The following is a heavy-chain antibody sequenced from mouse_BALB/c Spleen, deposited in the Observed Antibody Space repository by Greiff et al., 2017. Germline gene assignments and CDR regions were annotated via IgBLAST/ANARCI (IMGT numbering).Heavy chain of an antibody. D-gene: IGHD3-1*01. CDR1: GFAFSSYD. CDR2: ISSGGGST. CDR3: ARQAARATSAMDY. V-gene: IGHV5-12-1*01. Sequence: EVMLVESGGGLVKPGGSLKLSCAASGFAFSSYDMSWVRQTPEKRLEWVAYISSGGGSTYYPDTVKGRFTISRDNAKNTLYLQMSSLKSEDTAMYYCARQAARATSAMDYWGQGTSVTVSS. J-gene: IGHJ4*01.